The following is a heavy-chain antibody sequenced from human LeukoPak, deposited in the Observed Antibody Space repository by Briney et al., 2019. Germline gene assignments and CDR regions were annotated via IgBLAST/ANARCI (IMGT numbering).Heavy chain of an antibody. D-gene: IGHD6-19*01. CDR3: AKDQQQWPAHTFDY. CDR1: GFTFDDYA. Sequence: PGRSLRLSCAASGFTFDDYAMHWVRQAPGKGLEWVSGISWNSGSIGYADSVKGRFTISRDNAKNSLYLQMNSLRAEDTALYYCAKDQQQWPAHTFDYWGQGTLVTVSS. CDR2: ISWNSGSI. J-gene: IGHJ4*02. V-gene: IGHV3-9*01.